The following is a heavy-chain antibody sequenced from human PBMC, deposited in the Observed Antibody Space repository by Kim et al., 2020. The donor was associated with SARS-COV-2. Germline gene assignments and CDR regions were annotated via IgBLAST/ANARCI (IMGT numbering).Heavy chain of an antibody. CDR2: INHSGST. J-gene: IGHJ4*02. Sequence: SETLSLTCAVYGGSFSGCYWGWIRQPPGKGLEWIGEINHSGSTNYNPSLKSRVTISVDTSKNQFSLKLSSVTAADTAVYYCARAGRQWLVRPIFYYFDYWGQGTLVTVSS. D-gene: IGHD6-19*01. CDR1: GGSFSGCY. CDR3: ARAGRQWLVRPIFYYFDY. V-gene: IGHV4-34*01.